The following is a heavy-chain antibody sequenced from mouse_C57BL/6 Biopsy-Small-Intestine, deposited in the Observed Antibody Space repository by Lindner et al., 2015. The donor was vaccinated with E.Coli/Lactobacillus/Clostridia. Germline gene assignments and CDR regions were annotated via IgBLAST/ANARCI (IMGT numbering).Heavy chain of an antibody. D-gene: IGHD2-3*01. CDR1: GFTFSRYA. J-gene: IGHJ1*03. V-gene: IGHV5-4*01. CDR3: VRFYDDYYGGHFDV. Sequence: VQLQESGGGLVKPGGSLKISCAASGFTFSRYAMSWIRQTPEKRLEWVATISDGGTYTYYPDNVKGRFTVSRDNAKNNLYLQMSHLKSEDTAMYYCVRFYDDYYGGHFDVWGTGTTVTVSS. CDR2: ISDGGTYT.